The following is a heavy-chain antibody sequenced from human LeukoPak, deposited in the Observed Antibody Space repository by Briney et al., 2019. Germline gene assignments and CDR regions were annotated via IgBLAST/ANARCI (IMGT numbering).Heavy chain of an antibody. D-gene: IGHD3-22*01. V-gene: IGHV3-23*01. Sequence: PGGSLRLSCAASGFTFSSYGMSWVRQAPGKGLEWVSAISGSGGSTYYADSVKGRFTISRDNSKNTLYLQMNSLRAEDTAVYYCAKSPYYDSSGFLFDAFDIWGQGTMVTVSS. CDR1: GFTFSSYG. CDR3: AKSPYYDSSGFLFDAFDI. CDR2: ISGSGGST. J-gene: IGHJ3*02.